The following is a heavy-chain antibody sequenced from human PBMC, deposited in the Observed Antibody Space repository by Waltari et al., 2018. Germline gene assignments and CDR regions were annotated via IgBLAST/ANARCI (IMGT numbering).Heavy chain of an antibody. V-gene: IGHV4-59*01. J-gene: IGHJ5*02. CDR2: FFHSGTI. D-gene: IGHD6-13*01. Sequence: QVQVQESGPGLVEPSETLSLTCTVSGALLTSYYWTWIRQSPGQGLETIGYFFHSGTITSNPSLYGRATISIDTSNNLFSLKLTSVTAADTAVYYCAKASSVRGRGWFDPWGQGILVTVSS. CDR1: GALLTSYY. CDR3: AKASSVRGRGWFDP.